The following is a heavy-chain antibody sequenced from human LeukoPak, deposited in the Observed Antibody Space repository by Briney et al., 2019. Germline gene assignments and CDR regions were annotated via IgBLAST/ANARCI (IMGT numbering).Heavy chain of an antibody. CDR2: IWNDGTYD. Sequence: GGSLRLSCAASGFTFSNYGMHWVRRTPDKGLEWVAIIWNDGTYDYYADSVKGRFTISRDNSKNMLYLQMSSLRAEDTAVYYCAKPTRGGGGSFLIEQWGQGTLVTVSS. J-gene: IGHJ4*02. CDR1: GFTFSNYG. D-gene: IGHD1-26*01. CDR3: AKPTRGGGGSFLIEQ. V-gene: IGHV3-33*06.